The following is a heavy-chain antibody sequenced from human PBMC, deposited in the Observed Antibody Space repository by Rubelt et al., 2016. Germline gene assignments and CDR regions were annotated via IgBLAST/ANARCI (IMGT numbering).Heavy chain of an antibody. CDR2: INPNSGGT. Sequence: QVQLVQPGAEVKKPGASVKVSCKASGYTFTGYYMHWVRQAPGQGLEWMGWINPNSGGTNYAQKLQGRVTMTRETAISTAYMELSRLRADDTAVYYCARFAIGGHSSGYLFDYWGQGTLVTVSS. J-gene: IGHJ4*02. CDR3: ARFAIGGHSSGYLFDY. CDR1: GYTFTGYY. V-gene: IGHV1-2*02. D-gene: IGHD3-22*01.